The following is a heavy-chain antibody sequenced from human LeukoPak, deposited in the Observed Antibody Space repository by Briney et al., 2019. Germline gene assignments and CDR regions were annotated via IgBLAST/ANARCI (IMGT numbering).Heavy chain of an antibody. CDR1: GFTFDDYG. Sequence: GGSLRLSCAASGFTFDDYGMSWVRQAPGKGLEWVSGINWNGGSTGYADSVKGRFTISRDNSKNTLYLQMNSLRAEDTAVYYCAKDPDWGYSSGWYDYWGQGTLVTVSS. CDR2: INWNGGST. V-gene: IGHV3-20*04. CDR3: AKDPDWGYSSGWYDY. D-gene: IGHD6-19*01. J-gene: IGHJ4*02.